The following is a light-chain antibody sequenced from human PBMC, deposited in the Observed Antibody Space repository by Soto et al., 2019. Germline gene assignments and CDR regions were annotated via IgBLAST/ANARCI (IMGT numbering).Light chain of an antibody. CDR2: DVS. Sequence: QSVLTQPRSVSGPPGQSVSISCSGTSGDVGTYNYVSWYQQHPGKAPKLMIYDVSKRPSGVPDRFSGSKSGNTASLTISGLQAEDEADYYCCSYAGGYTHAVFGGGTKLTVL. CDR1: SGDVGTYNY. CDR3: CSYAGGYTHAV. J-gene: IGLJ2*01. V-gene: IGLV2-11*01.